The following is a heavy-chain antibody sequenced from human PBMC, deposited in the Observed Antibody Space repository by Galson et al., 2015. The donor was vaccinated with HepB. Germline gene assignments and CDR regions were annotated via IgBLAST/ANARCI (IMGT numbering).Heavy chain of an antibody. V-gene: IGHV5-51*03. CDR3: ARSSSASTFAEYFQH. Sequence: QSGAEVKKPGESLKISCTVSGYSFTTYWIAWVRQMPGKGLEWMAIIYPGDSDSRYGPSFQGRVTISADKSISTAYLQWSSLKASDTAMYYCARSSSASTFAEYFQHWGQGTLVTVSS. CDR2: IYPGDSDS. D-gene: IGHD5/OR15-5a*01. J-gene: IGHJ1*01. CDR1: GYSFTTYW.